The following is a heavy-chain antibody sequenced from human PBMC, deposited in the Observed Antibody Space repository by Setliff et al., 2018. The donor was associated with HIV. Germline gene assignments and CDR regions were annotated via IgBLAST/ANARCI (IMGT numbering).Heavy chain of an antibody. J-gene: IGHJ4*02. CDR3: ARGSCSGCYLSDY. Sequence: GASVKVSCKAFGYTFSTNAIHWVRQAPGQRLEWMGYINAGDDNTRYSEKFQGRVTITRDTSANTAYMELSSLRSDDTAVYYCARGSCSGCYLSDYWGLGTLVTVSS. D-gene: IGHD6-19*01. CDR1: GYTFSTNA. V-gene: IGHV1-3*01. CDR2: INAGDDNT.